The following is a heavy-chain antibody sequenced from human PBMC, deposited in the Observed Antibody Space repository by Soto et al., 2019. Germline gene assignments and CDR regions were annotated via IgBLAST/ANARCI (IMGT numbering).Heavy chain of an antibody. V-gene: IGHV3-30-3*01. D-gene: IGHD2-2*01. J-gene: IGHJ4*02. CDR3: ARDDGGYCSSTSCRPLLFY. CDR1: GFTFSSYA. Sequence: GGSLRLSCAASGFTFSSYAMHWVRQAPGKGLEWVAVISYDGSNKYYADSVKGRFTISRDNSKNTLYLQMNSLRAEDTAVYYCARDDGGYCSSTSCRPLLFYWGQGTLVTVSS. CDR2: ISYDGSNK.